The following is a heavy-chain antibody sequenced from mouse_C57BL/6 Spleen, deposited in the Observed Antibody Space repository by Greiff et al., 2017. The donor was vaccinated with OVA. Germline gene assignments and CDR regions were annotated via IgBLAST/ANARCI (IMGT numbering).Heavy chain of an antibody. D-gene: IGHD2-10*01. V-gene: IGHV1-50*01. CDR3: ARCGAYYGRFAY. J-gene: IGHJ3*01. CDR2: IDPSDSYT. CDR1: GYTFTSYW. Sequence: QVQLKQSGAELVKPGASVKLSCKASGYTFTSYWMQWVKQRPGQGLEWIGEIDPSDSYTNYNQKFKGKATLTVDTSSSTAYMPLSSLTSEDSAVYYCARCGAYYGRFAYWGQGTLVTVSA.